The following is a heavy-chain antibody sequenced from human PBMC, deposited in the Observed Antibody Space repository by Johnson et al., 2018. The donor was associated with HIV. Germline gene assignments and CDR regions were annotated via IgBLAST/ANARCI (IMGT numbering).Heavy chain of an antibody. J-gene: IGHJ3*02. Sequence: VQLVESGGGLIQPGGSLRLSCAASGFTVSSNYMSWVRQAPGKGLEWVSVIYSGGSTYYADSVKGRFTISRDNSKNTLDLQMNSLRAVDTAVYYCARGFEDTAMGDDAFDIWGQGTMVTVSS. CDR1: GFTVSSNY. CDR2: IYSGGST. V-gene: IGHV3-53*01. D-gene: IGHD5-18*01. CDR3: ARGFEDTAMGDDAFDI.